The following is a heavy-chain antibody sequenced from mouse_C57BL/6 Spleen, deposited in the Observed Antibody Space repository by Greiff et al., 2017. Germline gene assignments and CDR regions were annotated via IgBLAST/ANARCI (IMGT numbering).Heavy chain of an antibody. V-gene: IGHV1-50*01. Sequence: VQLQQPGAELVKPGASVTLSCKASGYTFTSYWMQWVKQRPGQGLEWIGEIDPSDSYTNYNQKFKGKATLTVDTSSSTAYMQLSSLTSEASAVYYCARFALYAMDYWGQGTSVTVSS. J-gene: IGHJ4*01. CDR3: ARFALYAMDY. CDR2: IDPSDSYT. CDR1: GYTFTSYW.